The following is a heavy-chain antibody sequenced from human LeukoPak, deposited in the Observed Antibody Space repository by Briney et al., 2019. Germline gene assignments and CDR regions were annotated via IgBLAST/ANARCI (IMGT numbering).Heavy chain of an antibody. CDR1: GGSISSYY. CDR2: IYTSGST. J-gene: IGHJ6*02. Sequence: SETLSLTCTVSGGSISSYYWSWIRQPAGKGLEWIGRIYTSGSTNYNPSLKSRVTMSVDTSKNQFSLKLSSVTAADTAVYYCARQAPGDYSTSLDYHGMDVWGQGTTVTVSS. V-gene: IGHV4-4*07. CDR3: ARQAPGDYSTSLDYHGMDV. D-gene: IGHD4-11*01.